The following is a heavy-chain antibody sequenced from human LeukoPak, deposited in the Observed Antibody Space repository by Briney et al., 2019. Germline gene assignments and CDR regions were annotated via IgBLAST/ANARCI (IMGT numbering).Heavy chain of an antibody. D-gene: IGHD1-1*01. Sequence: GASVKVSCKASGTTFPANYMHWGRQPPDQGLEWMGIINPSGGSTSYAQKFQGRVTMTRDTSTSTVYMELSSLRSEDTAVYYCARDRTTGTTRYYYGMDVWGKGTTVTVSS. V-gene: IGHV1-46*01. CDR1: GTTFPANY. CDR3: ARDRTTGTTRYYYGMDV. CDR2: INPSGGST. J-gene: IGHJ6*04.